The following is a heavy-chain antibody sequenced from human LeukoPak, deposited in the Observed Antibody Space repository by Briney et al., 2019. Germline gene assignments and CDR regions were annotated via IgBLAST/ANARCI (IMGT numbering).Heavy chain of an antibody. CDR1: GFTFNNYA. D-gene: IGHD3-10*02. Sequence: PGESLKISCAASGFTFNNYAMTWVRQAPGKGLEWVSTISGGGDNTYYADSVRVRFTISRDNAKNTLHLQMNSLRVEDTAVYYCAKDRVVRGVMGAGAYWGQGTLVTVSS. CDR3: AKDRVVRGVMGAGAY. J-gene: IGHJ4*02. CDR2: ISGGGDNT. V-gene: IGHV3-23*01.